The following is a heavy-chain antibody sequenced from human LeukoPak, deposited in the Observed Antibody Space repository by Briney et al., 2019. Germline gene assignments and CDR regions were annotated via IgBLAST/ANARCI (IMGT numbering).Heavy chain of an antibody. CDR1: GFTFSSYS. Sequence: GGSLRLSCAASGFTFSSYSMNWVRQAPGKGLEWVSSISSSSSYIYYADSVKGRFTISRDNAKNSLYLQMNSLRAEDTAVYYCAPLGTAMVTGWFDPWGQGTLVTVSS. D-gene: IGHD5-18*01. CDR2: ISSSSSYI. CDR3: APLGTAMVTGWFDP. V-gene: IGHV3-21*01. J-gene: IGHJ5*02.